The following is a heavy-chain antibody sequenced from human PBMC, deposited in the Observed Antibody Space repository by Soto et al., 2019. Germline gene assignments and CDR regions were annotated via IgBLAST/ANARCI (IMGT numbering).Heavy chain of an antibody. J-gene: IGHJ1*01. CDR3: TKDRPRESGYYVGAQEYFQH. Sequence: VQLLESGGGLVQPGGSLRLSCAASGFTFNIYAMSWVRQAPGRGLGWVSAISGSATFTYYADSVKGRFTISRDNSKNTLFLQMNRLRAEDTALYYCTKDRPRESGYYVGAQEYFQHWGQGTLVTVSS. CDR1: GFTFNIYA. D-gene: IGHD5-12*01. V-gene: IGHV3-23*01. CDR2: ISGSATFT.